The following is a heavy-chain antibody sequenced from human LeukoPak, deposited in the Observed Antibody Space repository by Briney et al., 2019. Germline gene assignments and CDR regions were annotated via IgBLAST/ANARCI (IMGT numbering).Heavy chain of an antibody. CDR3: ARAYYDILTGYPEVDY. CDR2: INSDGRST. Sequence: GVSLRLYCAASGFTFSSYWMHWVRQAPGKGLVWVSRINSDGRSTNYADSVKGRFTISRDNAKNTLYLQMNSLRTEDTAVYYCARAYYDILTGYPEVDYWGQGTLVTVSS. D-gene: IGHD3-9*01. CDR1: GFTFSSYW. V-gene: IGHV3-74*01. J-gene: IGHJ4*02.